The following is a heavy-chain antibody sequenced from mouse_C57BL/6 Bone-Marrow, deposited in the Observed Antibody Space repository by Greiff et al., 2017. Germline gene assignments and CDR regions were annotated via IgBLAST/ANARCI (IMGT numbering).Heavy chain of an antibody. J-gene: IGHJ1*03. Sequence: VQLQQSGAELVRPGASVKLSCTASGFNIKDDYMHWVKQRPEQGLEWIGWIDPENGDTEYASKFQGKATITADTSSNTAYLQLSSRTSENTAVYYCSADYCGSSSSFPYWYFDVWGRGTTVTVTS. CDR1: GFNIKDDY. CDR3: SADYCGSSSSFPYWYFDV. CDR2: IDPENGDT. V-gene: IGHV14-4*01. D-gene: IGHD1-1*01.